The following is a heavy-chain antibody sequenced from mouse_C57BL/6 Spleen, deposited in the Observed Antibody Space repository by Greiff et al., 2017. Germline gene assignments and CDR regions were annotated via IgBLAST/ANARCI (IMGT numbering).Heavy chain of an antibody. CDR1: GFTFSSYA. CDR3: TRGELAWLAY. CDR2: ISSGGDYI. D-gene: IGHD4-1*01. Sequence: EVQGVESGAGLVKPGGSLKLSCAASGFTFSSYAMSWVRQTPEKRLEWVAYISSGGDYIYYADTLKGRFTISRDNARNTLYLQRSSLKSEDTAMYYWTRGELAWLAYWGQGTLVTVSA. V-gene: IGHV5-9-1*02. J-gene: IGHJ3*01.